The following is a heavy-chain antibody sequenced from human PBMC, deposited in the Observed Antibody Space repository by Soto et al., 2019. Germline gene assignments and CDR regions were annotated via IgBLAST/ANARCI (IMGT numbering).Heavy chain of an antibody. D-gene: IGHD6-13*01. CDR1: GFTFSSYD. J-gene: IGHJ6*02. V-gene: IGHV3-30*18. CDR2: ISYDGSDK. CDR3: AKSVAAALYGMDV. Sequence: QVQLVESGGGVVQPGRSLRLSCAASGFTFSSYDMHWVRQAPGKGLEWVAVISYDGSDKYYADSVEGRFTISRDTSKNTLYLQMKSLRGEDTAVYYCAKSVAAALYGMDVWGQGTTVTVSS.